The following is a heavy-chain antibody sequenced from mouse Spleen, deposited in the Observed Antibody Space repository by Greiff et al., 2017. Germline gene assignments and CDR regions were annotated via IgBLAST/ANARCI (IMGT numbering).Heavy chain of an antibody. D-gene: IGHD4-1*01. Sequence: VQLQQPGTELVKPGASVKLSCKASGYTFTSYWMHWVKQRPGQGLEWIGNINPSNGGTNYNEKFKSKATLTVDKSSSTAYMQLSSLTSEDSAGYSCARRLGRNYAMDYWGQGTSVTVSS. V-gene: IGHV1-53*01. CDR3: ARRLGRNYAMDY. CDR2: INPSNGGT. CDR1: GYTFTSYW. J-gene: IGHJ4*01.